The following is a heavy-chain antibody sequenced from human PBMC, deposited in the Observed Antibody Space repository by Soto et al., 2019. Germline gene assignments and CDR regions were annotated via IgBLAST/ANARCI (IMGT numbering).Heavy chain of an antibody. J-gene: IGHJ4*02. D-gene: IGHD6-25*01. V-gene: IGHV3-23*01. Sequence: EVQLLESGGGLVQPGGSLRLSCAASGFTFNSYAISWVRQAPGKGLEWVSAISGSGGSTYYADSVKGRFTISRDNSKNTLYLQMNSLRAEDTAVYYCATDLAYSSASDYWGQGTLVTVSS. CDR2: ISGSGGST. CDR3: ATDLAYSSASDY. CDR1: GFTFNSYA.